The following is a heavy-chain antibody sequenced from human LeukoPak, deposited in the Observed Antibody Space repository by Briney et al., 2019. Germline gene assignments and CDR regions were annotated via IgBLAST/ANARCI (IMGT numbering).Heavy chain of an antibody. CDR1: GYTFTSYG. J-gene: IGHJ4*02. D-gene: IGHD3-9*01. CDR3: AREGAHYDILTGYDY. Sequence: GASVKVSCKASGYTFTSYGISWVRQAPGQGLEWMGWISAYNGNTNYAQKLQGRVTMTTDTSTSTAYMELRSLRSDDTAVYYCAREGAHYDILTGYDYWGQGTLVTVSS. V-gene: IGHV1-18*01. CDR2: ISAYNGNT.